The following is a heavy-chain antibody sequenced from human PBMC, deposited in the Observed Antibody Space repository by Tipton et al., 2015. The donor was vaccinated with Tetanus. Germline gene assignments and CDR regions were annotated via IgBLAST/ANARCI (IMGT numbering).Heavy chain of an antibody. Sequence: SLRLSCAASGFTVSSYQMTWVRQAPGKGLEWVSVIYSDGSTYYADSVKGRFTISRDNLKSTLSLQMNSLRAEDTAVYYCARGLGVDYWGQGTLVTVSS. CDR2: IYSDGST. CDR3: ARGLGVDY. J-gene: IGHJ4*02. D-gene: IGHD7-27*01. V-gene: IGHV3-53*01. CDR1: GFTVSSYQ.